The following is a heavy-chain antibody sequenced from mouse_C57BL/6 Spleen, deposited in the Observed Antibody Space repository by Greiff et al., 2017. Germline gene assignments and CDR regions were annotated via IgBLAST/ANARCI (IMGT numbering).Heavy chain of an antibody. J-gene: IGHJ2*01. CDR1: GYTFTSYW. V-gene: IGHV1-69*01. CDR3: ASGSSYHY. CDR2: IDPSDSNT. D-gene: IGHD1-1*01. Sequence: QVQLQQPGAELVMPGASVKLSCKASGYTFTSYWMHWVKQRPGQGLEWIGGIDPSDSNTNYNQKFKGKSTLTVDKSSSTAYMQLSSLTSEDSAVYYCASGSSYHYWGQGTTLTVSS.